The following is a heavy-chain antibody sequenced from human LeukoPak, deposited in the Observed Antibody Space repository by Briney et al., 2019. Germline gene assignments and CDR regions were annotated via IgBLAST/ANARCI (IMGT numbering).Heavy chain of an antibody. Sequence: SETLSLTCTVSGGPISSSSYYWGWIRQPPGKGLEWIGSISYSGSTYYNPSLKSRVAISVDTSKNQFSLKLSPVTAADTAVYYCARVSGITMIVVLQSDAFDIWGQGTLVTVSS. D-gene: IGHD3-22*01. CDR1: GGPISSSSYY. CDR2: ISYSGST. V-gene: IGHV4-39*07. CDR3: ARVSGITMIVVLQSDAFDI. J-gene: IGHJ3*02.